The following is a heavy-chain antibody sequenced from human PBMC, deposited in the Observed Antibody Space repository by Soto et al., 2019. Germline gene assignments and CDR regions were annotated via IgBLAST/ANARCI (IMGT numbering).Heavy chain of an antibody. V-gene: IGHV3-21*01. D-gene: IGHD6-13*01. J-gene: IGHJ4*02. Sequence: GWSLRLSCAASGFTFSSYSMNWVRHAPGKGLEWVSSISSSSSYIYYADSVKGRFTISRDNAKNSLYLQMNSLRAEDKAVYYCERDRGGIAAAGILDYWGQGTLVTVSS. CDR1: GFTFSSYS. CDR3: ERDRGGIAAAGILDY. CDR2: ISSSSSYI.